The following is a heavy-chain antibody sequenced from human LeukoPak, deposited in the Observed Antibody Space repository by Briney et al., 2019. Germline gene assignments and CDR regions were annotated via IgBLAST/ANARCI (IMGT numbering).Heavy chain of an antibody. CDR3: ATPTEY. CDR2: ISWNSGSI. V-gene: IGHV3-9*01. D-gene: IGHD4-17*01. Sequence: GGSLRLFCAASGFTYDDYAMHWVRQAPGKGLEWVSGISWNSGSIGYADSVKGRFTISRDNAKNSLYLQMNSLRAEDTAVYYCATPTEYWGQGTLVTVSS. J-gene: IGHJ4*02. CDR1: GFTYDDYA.